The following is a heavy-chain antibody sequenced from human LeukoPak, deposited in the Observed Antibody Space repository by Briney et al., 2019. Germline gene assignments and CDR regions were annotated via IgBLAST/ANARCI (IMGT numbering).Heavy chain of an antibody. V-gene: IGHV3-7*01. Sequence: SGGSLRLSCAASGFTLSIYWMSWVRQAPGKGLEWVANIKQDGSEKYYVDSVKGRFTISRDNAKNSLYLQMNSLRAEDTAVYYCARDPYSSGWYGNENYYWFDPWGQGTLVTVSS. J-gene: IGHJ5*02. CDR2: IKQDGSEK. CDR3: ARDPYSSGWYGNENYYWFDP. D-gene: IGHD6-19*01. CDR1: GFTLSIYW.